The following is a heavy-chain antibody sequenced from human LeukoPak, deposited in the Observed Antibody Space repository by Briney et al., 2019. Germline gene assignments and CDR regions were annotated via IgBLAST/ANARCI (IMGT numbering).Heavy chain of an antibody. CDR2: ISSSSSYI. J-gene: IGHJ4*02. Sequence: GGSLRLSCAASGSTFSKYSMNWVRQAPGKGLEWVSSISSSSSYIYYADPVKGRFTISRDNSKNTLYLQMNSLRAEDTAVYYCARERIQLWLQYYFDYWGQGTLVTVSS. CDR3: ARERIQLWLQYYFDY. CDR1: GSTFSKYS. D-gene: IGHD5-18*01. V-gene: IGHV3-21*01.